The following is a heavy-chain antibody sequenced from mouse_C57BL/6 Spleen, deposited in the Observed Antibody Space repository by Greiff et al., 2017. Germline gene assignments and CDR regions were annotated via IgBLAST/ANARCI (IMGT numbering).Heavy chain of an antibody. CDR3: ARIFPLGREYYAMDY. J-gene: IGHJ4*01. Sequence: QVTLKVCGPGILQPSQTLSLTCSFSGFSLSTFGMGVGWIHQPSGKGLEWLAHIWWDDDKYYNPALKSRLTISKDTSKNQVFLKIAYVDTADTATYYCARIFPLGREYYAMDYWGQGTSVTVSS. CDR2: IWWDDDK. CDR1: GFSLSTFGMG. D-gene: IGHD4-1*01. V-gene: IGHV8-8*01.